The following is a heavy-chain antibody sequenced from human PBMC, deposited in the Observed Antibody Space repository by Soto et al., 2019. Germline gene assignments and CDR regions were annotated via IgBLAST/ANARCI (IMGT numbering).Heavy chain of an antibody. J-gene: IGHJ5*02. V-gene: IGHV4-34*01. CDR3: ASLPTGYCSSTSCYINP. CDR2: INHSGST. D-gene: IGHD2-2*02. CDR1: GGSFSGYY. Sequence: SETLSLTCAVYGGSFSGYYWSWIRQPPGKGLEWIGEINHSGSTNYNPSLKSRVTISVDTSKNQFSLKLSSVTAADTSVYYCASLPTGYCSSTSCYINPWGQGTLVTVSS.